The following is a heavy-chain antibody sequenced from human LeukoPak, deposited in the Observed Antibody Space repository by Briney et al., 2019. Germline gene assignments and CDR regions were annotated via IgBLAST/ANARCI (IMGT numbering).Heavy chain of an antibody. J-gene: IGHJ4*02. V-gene: IGHV3-23*01. Sequence: GGSLRLSCAASGFIFSSKGMSWVRQAPGKGLEWVSAISGSGGSTYYADSVKGRFTISRDNSKNTLYLQMNSLRAEDTAVYYCAKGHDYSKKNYFDYWGQGTLVTVSS. CDR3: AKGHDYSKKNYFDY. CDR2: ISGSGGST. CDR1: GFIFSSKG. D-gene: IGHD4-4*01.